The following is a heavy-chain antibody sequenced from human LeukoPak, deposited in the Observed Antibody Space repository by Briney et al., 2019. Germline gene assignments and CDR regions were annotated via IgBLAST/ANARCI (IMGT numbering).Heavy chain of an antibody. CDR3: AKDYYGSGSSGMDV. CDR2: IKQDGSEK. J-gene: IGHJ6*02. Sequence: GGSLRLSCAASGFTFSSYWMSWVRQAPGKGLEWVANIKQDGSEKYYVDSVKGRFTISRDNAKNSLYLQMNSLRAEDTAVYYCAKDYYGSGSSGMDVWGQGTTVTVSS. CDR1: GFTFSSYW. V-gene: IGHV3-7*01. D-gene: IGHD3-10*01.